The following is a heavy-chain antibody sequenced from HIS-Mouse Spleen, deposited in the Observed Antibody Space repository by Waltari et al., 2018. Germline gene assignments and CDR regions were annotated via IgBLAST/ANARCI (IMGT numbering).Heavy chain of an antibody. J-gene: IGHJ4*02. D-gene: IGHD1-26*01. V-gene: IGHV4-39*07. Sequence: LEWIGSIYYSGSTYYDPSLKSRFTISVDTSKNQFSLKLSSVTAADTAVYYCARDRELYFDYWGQGTLVTVSS. CDR2: IYYSGST. CDR3: ARDRELYFDY.